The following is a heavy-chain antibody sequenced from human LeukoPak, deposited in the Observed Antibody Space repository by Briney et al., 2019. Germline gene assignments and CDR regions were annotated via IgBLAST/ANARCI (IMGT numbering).Heavy chain of an antibody. J-gene: IGHJ5*02. D-gene: IGHD2-2*01. CDR2: FDLEDGDT. Sequence: ASVKLSCKVSGHSFTEWSVHWVRQAHGKGLGWMGRFDLEDGDTVYAQNFQGRVTLTEDTSIDTAYMEVYILRSEDTAVYYCATPGPAPINNWFETWGQGTLVTVSS. CDR3: ATPGPAPINNWFET. CDR1: GHSFTEWS. V-gene: IGHV1-24*01.